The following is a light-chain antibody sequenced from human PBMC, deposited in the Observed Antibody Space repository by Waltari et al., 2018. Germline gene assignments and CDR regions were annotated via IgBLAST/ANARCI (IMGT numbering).Light chain of an antibody. CDR1: SRDVGAYTY. V-gene: IGLV2-14*03. CDR2: DVS. CDR3: SSYTTSSTVV. Sequence: QSALTQPASVSGSPGQSITLPCTGTSRDVGAYTYVSWYRQHPGTAPKLLIFDVSHRPSGVSNRFSGSKSGNTASLTISGLQAEDEADYYCSSYTTSSTVVFGGGTKLTVL. J-gene: IGLJ2*01.